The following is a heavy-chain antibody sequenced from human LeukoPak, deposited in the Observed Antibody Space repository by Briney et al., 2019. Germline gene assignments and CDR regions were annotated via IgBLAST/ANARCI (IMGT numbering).Heavy chain of an antibody. D-gene: IGHD2-15*01. Sequence: GGSLRLSCAASGFAFSSYSMNWVRQAPGKGLEWVSSISSSSSYIYYADSVKGRFTISRDNAKNSLYLQMNSLRAEDTAVYYCARRVAGDFDYWGQGTLVTVSS. CDR2: ISSSSSYI. V-gene: IGHV3-21*01. CDR1: GFAFSSYS. CDR3: ARRVAGDFDY. J-gene: IGHJ4*02.